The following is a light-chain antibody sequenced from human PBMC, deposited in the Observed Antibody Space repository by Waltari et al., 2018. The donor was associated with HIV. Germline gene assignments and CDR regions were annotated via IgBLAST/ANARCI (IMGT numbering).Light chain of an antibody. J-gene: IGKJ3*01. CDR1: QIVGGNS. Sequence: EFVLTQSQGTLSLSPGERATLSCRASQIVGGNSLAWYQKKPGQAPRLLIYGPSTRAAGIPDRFSGSGSETDFTLTISRLEPEDCAVYYCQQYGSSEGFTFGPGTRVDI. CDR2: GPS. CDR3: QQYGSSEGFT. V-gene: IGKV3-20*01.